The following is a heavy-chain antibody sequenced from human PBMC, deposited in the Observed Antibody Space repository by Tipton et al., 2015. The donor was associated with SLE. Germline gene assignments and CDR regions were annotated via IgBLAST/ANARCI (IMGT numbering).Heavy chain of an antibody. D-gene: IGHD3-22*01. J-gene: IGHJ4*02. CDR3: ARGDYDSRGFYYHLAY. CDR1: GGSISSHY. CDR2: VYYRGNT. V-gene: IGHV4-59*11. Sequence: GLVKPSETLSLTCTVSGGSISSHYWSWIRQPPGKGLEWIGYVYYRGNTNYNPSLKSRLTISVDTSKNQFSLKLSSVTAADTAVYYCARGDYDSRGFYYHLAYWSQGTLVTVSS.